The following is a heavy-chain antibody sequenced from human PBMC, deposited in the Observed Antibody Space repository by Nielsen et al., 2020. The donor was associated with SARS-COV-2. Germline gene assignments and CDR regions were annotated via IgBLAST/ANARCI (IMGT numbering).Heavy chain of an antibody. Sequence: SLKISCAASGFTFDDYAMHWVRQAPGKGLEWVSGISWNSGSIGYADSVKGRFTISRDNAKNSLYLQMNSLRAEDTALYYCAKDKLEVREFDYWGQGTLVTVSS. CDR3: AKDKLEVREFDY. V-gene: IGHV3-9*01. CDR2: ISWNSGSI. J-gene: IGHJ4*02. D-gene: IGHD1-1*01. CDR1: GFTFDDYA.